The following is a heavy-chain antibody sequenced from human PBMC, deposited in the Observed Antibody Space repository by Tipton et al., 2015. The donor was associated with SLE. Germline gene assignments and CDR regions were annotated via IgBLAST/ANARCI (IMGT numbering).Heavy chain of an antibody. CDR2: IYYSGST. CDR1: GGSISSYY. Sequence: LTCTVSGGSISSYYWSWIRQPPGKGLEWIGYIYYSGSTNYNPSLKSRVTISVDTSKNQFSLKLSSVTAADTAVYYCARERAYYDFWSGYPDYYYYGMDVWGQGTTVTVSS. D-gene: IGHD3-3*01. J-gene: IGHJ6*02. V-gene: IGHV4-59*01. CDR3: ARERAYYDFWSGYPDYYYYGMDV.